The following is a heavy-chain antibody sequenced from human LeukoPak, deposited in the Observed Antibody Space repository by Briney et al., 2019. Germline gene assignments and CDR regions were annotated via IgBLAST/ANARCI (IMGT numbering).Heavy chain of an antibody. Sequence: GGSLRLSCTASGFIFGDYAMSWVRQAPGKGLEWVGFIRSKAYGGTTEYAASVKGRFTISRDDSKSIAYLQMNSLKTEDTAVYYCTRDDVDTAMYFDYWGQGTLVTVSS. CDR2: IRSKAYGGTT. CDR3: TRDDVDTAMYFDY. V-gene: IGHV3-49*04. J-gene: IGHJ4*02. CDR1: GFIFGDYA. D-gene: IGHD5-18*01.